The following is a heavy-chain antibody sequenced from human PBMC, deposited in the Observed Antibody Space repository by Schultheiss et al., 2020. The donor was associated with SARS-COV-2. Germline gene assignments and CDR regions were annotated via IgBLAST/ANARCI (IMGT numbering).Heavy chain of an antibody. J-gene: IGHJ5*02. CDR1: GGSFSGYY. D-gene: IGHD6-13*01. V-gene: IGHV4-34*01. Sequence: SETLSLTCAVYGGSFSGYYWSWIRQPPGKGLEWIGEINHSGSTNYNPSLKSRVTISVDTSKNQFSLKLSSVTAADTAVYYCARSTTVAGTFWFDPWGQGTLVTVSS. CDR2: INHSGST. CDR3: ARSTTVAGTFWFDP.